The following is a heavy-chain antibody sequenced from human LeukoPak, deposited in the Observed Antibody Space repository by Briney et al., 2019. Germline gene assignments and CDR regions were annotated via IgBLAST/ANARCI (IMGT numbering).Heavy chain of an antibody. CDR2: IYYRGST. CDR3: ARDSGRTQIFDY. D-gene: IGHD3-10*01. J-gene: IGHJ4*02. Sequence: SSDTLSLPCTVSGDSISSYFWSWIRQPPGKGLEWIGYIYYRGSTNYNPSLKSRVTISVDASKNQFSLRLSSVTAADTAVCYCARDSGRTQIFDYWGQGTLVTVSS. CDR1: GDSISSYF. V-gene: IGHV4-59*01.